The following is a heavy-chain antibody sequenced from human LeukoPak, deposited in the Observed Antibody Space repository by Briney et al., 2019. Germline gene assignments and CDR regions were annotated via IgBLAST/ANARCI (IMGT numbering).Heavy chain of an antibody. CDR1: GFTFSSYA. J-gene: IGHJ4*02. CDR2: ISGSGGST. CDR3: AKDGEEGIVVVVAATIFDY. Sequence: PGGSLRLSCAASGFTFSSYAMSWVRQAPGKGLEWVSAISGSGGSTYYADSVKGRFTISRDNSKNTLYLQMNSLRAEDTAVYYCAKDGEEGIVVVVAATIFDYWGQGTLVTVSS. D-gene: IGHD2-15*01. V-gene: IGHV3-23*01.